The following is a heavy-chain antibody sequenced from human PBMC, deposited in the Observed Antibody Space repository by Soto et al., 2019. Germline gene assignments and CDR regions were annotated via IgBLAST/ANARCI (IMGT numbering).Heavy chain of an antibody. V-gene: IGHV1-46*03. CDR3: ARHLAAGDS. Sequence: QVQLVQSGAEVKKPGASVRVSCKASGYTFTSYYIHWVRQAPGQGLELMAIVNPTGGSTNYAQKYQGRVTLTFATSTTTVFMELNSLRYEDTAVYYCARHLAAGDSWGQGTLVSVSS. J-gene: IGHJ4*02. D-gene: IGHD3-3*02. CDR2: VNPTGGST. CDR1: GYTFTSYY.